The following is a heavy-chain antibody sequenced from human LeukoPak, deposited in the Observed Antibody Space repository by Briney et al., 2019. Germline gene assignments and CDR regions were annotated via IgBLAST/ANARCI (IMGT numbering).Heavy chain of an antibody. Sequence: SETLSLTCTVSGGSISSYYWSWIRQPPGKGLEWIGYIYYSGSTNYNPSLKSRVTISVDTSKNQFSLKLSSVTAADTAGYYCARDSNFAESGYDRGVWFDPWGQGTLVTVSS. CDR1: GGSISSYY. CDR2: IYYSGST. D-gene: IGHD5-12*01. CDR3: ARDSNFAESGYDRGVWFDP. J-gene: IGHJ5*02. V-gene: IGHV4-59*01.